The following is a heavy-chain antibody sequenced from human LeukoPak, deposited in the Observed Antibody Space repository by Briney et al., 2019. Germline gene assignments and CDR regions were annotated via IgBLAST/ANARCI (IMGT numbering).Heavy chain of an antibody. CDR3: ARGQGRDSIKYQLLKPTLFDY. D-gene: IGHD2-2*01. J-gene: IGHJ4*02. CDR1: GGSISSGGYY. CDR2: IYHSGST. Sequence: KPSETLSLTCTVSGGSISSGGYYWSWIRQPPGKGLEWIGYIYHSGSTYYNPSLKSRVTISVDRSKNQFSLKLSSVTAADTAVYYCARGQGRDSIKYQLLKPTLFDYWGQGTLVTVSS. V-gene: IGHV4-30-2*01.